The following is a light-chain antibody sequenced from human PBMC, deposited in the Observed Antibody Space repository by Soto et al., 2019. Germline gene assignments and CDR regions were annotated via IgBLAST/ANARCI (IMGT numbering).Light chain of an antibody. J-gene: IGKJ5*01. CDR3: QQADTFPIT. CDR1: QTISSW. Sequence: DIQMTQSPSTLSGSVGYRVAITCLASQTISSWLAWYQQKPGKAPKLLIYKASTLKSGVPSRFSGSGFGTDFTLTISSLQPEDFATYYCQQADTFPITFGQGTRLEIK. CDR2: KAS. V-gene: IGKV1-5*03.